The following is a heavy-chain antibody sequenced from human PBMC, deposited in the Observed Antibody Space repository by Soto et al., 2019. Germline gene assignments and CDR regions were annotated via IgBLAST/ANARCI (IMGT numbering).Heavy chain of an antibody. V-gene: IGHV3-33*01. J-gene: IGHJ3*02. D-gene: IGHD3-3*02. CDR1: GFPFSFYG. Sequence: PGGSLRLSCAVSGFPFSFYGFHWVRQSPGKGLEWLGVIVSDGSAIYHADSLEGRFFISRDNSKDILYLQMNGLRVEDTAVYYCARDDAFDNENGFDMWGQGTMVTVSS. CDR3: ARDDAFDNENGFDM. CDR2: IVSDGSAI.